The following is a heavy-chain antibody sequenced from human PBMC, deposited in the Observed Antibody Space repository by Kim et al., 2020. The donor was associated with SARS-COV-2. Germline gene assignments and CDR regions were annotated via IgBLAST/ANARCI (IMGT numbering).Heavy chain of an antibody. Sequence: GGSLRLSCAASGFTFSDYYMSWIRQAPGKGLEWVSYISSSSSYTNYADSVKGRFTISRDNAKNSLYLQMNSLRAEDTAVYYCAREDVVVPAAACYFDYWGQGTLVTVSS. CDR3: AREDVVVPAAACYFDY. V-gene: IGHV3-11*06. J-gene: IGHJ4*02. CDR1: GFTFSDYY. CDR2: ISSSSSYT. D-gene: IGHD2-2*01.